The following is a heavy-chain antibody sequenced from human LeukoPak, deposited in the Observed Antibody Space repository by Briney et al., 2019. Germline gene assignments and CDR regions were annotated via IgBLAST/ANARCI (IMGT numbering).Heavy chain of an antibody. V-gene: IGHV3-23*01. Sequence: GGSLRLSCAASGFTFSSYVMSWVRQAPGKGLEWVSGISESGGSTYYADSVKGRFTISRDDSQNSLYLQMNNLKTEDTAVYYCARVGTTWGFDYWGQGSLVTVSS. CDR1: GFTFSSYV. J-gene: IGHJ4*02. CDR3: ARVGTTWGFDY. CDR2: ISESGGST. D-gene: IGHD7-27*01.